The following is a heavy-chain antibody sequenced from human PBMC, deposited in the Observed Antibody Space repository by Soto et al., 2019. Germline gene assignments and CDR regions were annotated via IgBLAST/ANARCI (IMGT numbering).Heavy chain of an antibody. D-gene: IGHD2-8*01. V-gene: IGHV4-34*01. CDR3: ARVPSARILNSRDKTDAEYFQH. J-gene: IGHJ1*01. CDR1: GGSFSGYY. CDR2: INHSGST. Sequence: SETLSLTCAVYGGSFSGYYWSWIRQPPGKGLEWIGEINHSGSTNYNPSLKSRVTISVDTSKNQFSLKLSSVTAADTAVYYCARVPSARILNSRDKTDAEYFQHWGQGTLVTVSS.